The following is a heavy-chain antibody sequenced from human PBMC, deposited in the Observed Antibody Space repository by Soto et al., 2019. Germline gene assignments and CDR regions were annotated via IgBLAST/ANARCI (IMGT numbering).Heavy chain of an antibody. Sequence: ASVKVSCKASGYTFTGYYMHWVRQAPGQGLEWMGWINPNSGGTNYAQKFQGRVTMTRDTSISTAYMELSRLRSDDTAVYYCARGTYSSSSNFDYWGQGTLVTVS. V-gene: IGHV1-2*02. CDR3: ARGTYSSSSNFDY. D-gene: IGHD6-6*01. CDR2: INPNSGGT. J-gene: IGHJ4*02. CDR1: GYTFTGYY.